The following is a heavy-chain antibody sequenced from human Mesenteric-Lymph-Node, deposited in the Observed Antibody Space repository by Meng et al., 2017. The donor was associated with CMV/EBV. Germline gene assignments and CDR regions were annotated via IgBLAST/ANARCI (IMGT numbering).Heavy chain of an antibody. Sequence: GESLKISCVASGFTFSAYSMDWVRQAPGKGLEWVASITGSSDYIHSADSVRGRFTISRDNAKNSLSLQMNGLRAEDTGVYFCARDPSFSSHVPYFDSWGQGTLVTSPQ. CDR1: GFTFSAYS. J-gene: IGHJ4*02. CDR3: ARDPSFSSHVPYFDS. V-gene: IGHV3-21*01. CDR2: ITGSSDYI. D-gene: IGHD6-13*01.